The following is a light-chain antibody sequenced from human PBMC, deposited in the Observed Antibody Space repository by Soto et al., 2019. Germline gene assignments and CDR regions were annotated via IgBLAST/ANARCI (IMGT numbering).Light chain of an antibody. J-gene: IGKJ5*01. CDR2: DAS. CDR3: QQYGSSPLIT. CDR1: QSVSSSY. Sequence: EIVLTQSPGTLSLSPGERATLSCRAIQSVSSSYLAWYQQKPGQAPRLLVYDASTRATGVPDRFSGSGSGTDFTLTISRLEPEDFAVYYCQQYGSSPLITFGQGTRLEIK. V-gene: IGKV3-20*01.